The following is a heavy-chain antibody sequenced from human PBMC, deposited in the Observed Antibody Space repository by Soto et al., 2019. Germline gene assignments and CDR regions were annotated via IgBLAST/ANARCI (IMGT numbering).Heavy chain of an antibody. CDR3: ARGSGYGDCDSGY. CDR1: GYTFTIYG. J-gene: IGHJ4*02. Sequence: QVQLVQSGAEVKKPGASVKVSCKASGYTFTIYGISWVRQAPGQGPEWRGWISAYNGNTNYAQKLQGRVTMTTDTSTSTRYMELRSLRFAEKVVYYCARGSGYGDCDSGYWGQGTLVTGSS. CDR2: ISAYNGNT. D-gene: IGHD2-21*02. V-gene: IGHV1-18*01.